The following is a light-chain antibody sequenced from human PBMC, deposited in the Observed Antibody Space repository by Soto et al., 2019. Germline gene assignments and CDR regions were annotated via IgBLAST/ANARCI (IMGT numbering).Light chain of an antibody. CDR3: QQYESYSPWT. J-gene: IGKJ1*01. CDR1: QTISSW. Sequence: DIQMTQSPSTLSASVGDRVTITCRASQTISSWLSLYQQKPGKAPKLLIYKASTLKSGVPSRFSGSGSGTEFTLTISSLQPDDFATYYCQQYESYSPWTFGQGTKVDIK. CDR2: KAS. V-gene: IGKV1-5*03.